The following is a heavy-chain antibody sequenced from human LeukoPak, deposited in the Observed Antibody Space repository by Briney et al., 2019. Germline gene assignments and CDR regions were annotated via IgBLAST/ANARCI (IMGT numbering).Heavy chain of an antibody. J-gene: IGHJ6*02. D-gene: IGHD1-14*01. V-gene: IGHV1-69*13. CDR3: ARGIRTGHYYYGMDV. CDR1: GGTFSSYA. CDR2: IIPIFGTA. Sequence: AASVKVSCKASGGTFSSYAISWVRQAPGQGLEWMGGIIPIFGTANYAQKFQGRVTITADESTSTAYMELSSLRSEDTAVYYCARGIRTGHYYYGMDVWGQGTTVTVSS.